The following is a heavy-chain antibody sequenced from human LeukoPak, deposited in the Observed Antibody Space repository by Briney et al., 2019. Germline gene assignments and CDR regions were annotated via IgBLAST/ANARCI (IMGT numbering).Heavy chain of an antibody. Sequence: GASVKVSCKASGGTFSSYAISWVRQAPGQGLEWMGRIIPILGIANYAQKFQGRVTMTRDTSISTAYMELSRLRSDDTAVYYCARRSGSYYRYWGQGTLVTVSS. V-gene: IGHV1-69*04. D-gene: IGHD1-26*01. CDR1: GGTFSSYA. CDR2: IIPILGIA. CDR3: ARRSGSYYRY. J-gene: IGHJ4*02.